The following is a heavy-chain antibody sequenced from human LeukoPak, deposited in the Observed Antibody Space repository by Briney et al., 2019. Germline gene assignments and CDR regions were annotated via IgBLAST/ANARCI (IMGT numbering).Heavy chain of an antibody. Sequence: ASVKVSCKASGGTFSSYAISWVRQAPGQGLEWMGGIIPIFGTANYAQKFQGRVMITADKSTSTAYMELSSLRSEDTAVYYCARHTVPGGLQYYFDYWGQGTLVTVSS. CDR3: ARHTVPGGLQYYFDY. J-gene: IGHJ4*02. D-gene: IGHD2-21*01. V-gene: IGHV1-69*06. CDR1: GGTFSSYA. CDR2: IIPIFGTA.